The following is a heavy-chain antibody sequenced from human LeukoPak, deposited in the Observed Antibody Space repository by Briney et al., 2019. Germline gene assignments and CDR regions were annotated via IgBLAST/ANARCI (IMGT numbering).Heavy chain of an antibody. CDR3: ARDDFLAGYYRGYFDY. CDR2: ISSSSSYT. CDR1: GYTFSDYY. Sequence: GGSLRLSCAVSGYTFSDYYMSWIRQAPGKGLEWVSYISSSSSYTNYADSVKGRFTISRDNAKNSLYLQMNSLRAEDTAVYYCARDDFLAGYYRGYFDYWGQGTLVTVSS. V-gene: IGHV3-11*05. D-gene: IGHD3/OR15-3a*01. J-gene: IGHJ4*02.